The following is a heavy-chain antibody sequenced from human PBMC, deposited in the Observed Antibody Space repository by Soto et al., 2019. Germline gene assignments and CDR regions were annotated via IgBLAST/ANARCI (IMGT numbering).Heavy chain of an antibody. D-gene: IGHD2-15*01. CDR1: GFTFSSYD. CDR2: IGTAGDT. CDR3: ARSRPRWNFNY. Sequence: GGSLRLSCAASGFTFSSYDMHWVRQATGKGLEWVSAIGTAGDTYYPGSVKGRFTISRENAKNSLYLQMNSLRAGDTAVYYCARSRPRWNFNYSGQGTLVTVYS. J-gene: IGHJ4*02. V-gene: IGHV3-13*01.